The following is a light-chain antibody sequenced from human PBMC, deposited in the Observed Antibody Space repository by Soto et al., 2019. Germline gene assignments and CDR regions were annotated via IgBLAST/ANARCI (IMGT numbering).Light chain of an antibody. V-gene: IGLV1-40*01. CDR2: GNS. CDR1: SSNIGAGYD. Sequence: QSVLTQPPSVSGAPGQRVTISCTGSSSNIGAGYDVHWYQQLPGTAPKLLIYGNSNRPSGVPDRFSGSKSGTSAFLAITGLQAEDEADYYCQAYDSGLSGYVFGTGTKLTVL. CDR3: QAYDSGLSGYV. J-gene: IGLJ1*01.